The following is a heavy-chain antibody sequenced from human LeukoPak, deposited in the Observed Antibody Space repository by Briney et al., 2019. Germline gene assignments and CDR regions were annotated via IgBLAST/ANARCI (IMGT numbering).Heavy chain of an antibody. J-gene: IGHJ4*02. CDR3: ARDLGRYDYGGNIDF. CDR2: ISGSSRTM. CDR1: GLTFSRYS. V-gene: IGHV3-48*04. Sequence: PGGSLRLSCAASGLTFSRYSMHWIRQAPGKGLEWVSYISGSSRTMYYAASVKGRFTNSIDNAQNSLYLPTNSLRAEETDVYYCARDLGRYDYGGNIDFWGQGTLVSVSS. D-gene: IGHD4-23*01.